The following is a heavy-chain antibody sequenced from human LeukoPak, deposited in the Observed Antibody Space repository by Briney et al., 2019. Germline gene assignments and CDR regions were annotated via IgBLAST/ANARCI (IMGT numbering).Heavy chain of an antibody. V-gene: IGHV1-2*06. CDR2: INPNSGGT. CDR1: GYTFTGYY. D-gene: IGHD3-22*01. CDR3: ARVRYDSSGYYFQH. Sequence: ASVKVSCKASGYTFTGYYMLWVRQAPGQGLEWMGRINPNSGGTNYAQKFQGRVTMTRDTSISTAYMELSRLRSDDTAVYYCARVRYDSSGYYFQHWGQGTLVTVSS. J-gene: IGHJ1*01.